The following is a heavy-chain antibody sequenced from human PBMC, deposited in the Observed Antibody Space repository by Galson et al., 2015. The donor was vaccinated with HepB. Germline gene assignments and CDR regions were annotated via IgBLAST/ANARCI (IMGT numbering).Heavy chain of an antibody. D-gene: IGHD6-25*01. Sequence: SVKVSCKAAGYTFTNYGINWVRQAPGQGLEWMGWISTYNDNTNYAQNFQGRVTMATDTSTNTVYMSLGSLRSDDTAVYYCARDATVSATGYFDYWGQGTLVTGSS. CDR3: ARDATVSATGYFDY. CDR1: GYTFTNYG. J-gene: IGHJ4*02. CDR2: ISTYNDNT. V-gene: IGHV1-18*04.